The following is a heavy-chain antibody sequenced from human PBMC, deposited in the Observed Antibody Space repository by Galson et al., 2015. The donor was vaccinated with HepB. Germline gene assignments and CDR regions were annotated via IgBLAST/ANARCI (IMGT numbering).Heavy chain of an antibody. J-gene: IGHJ6*03. CDR1: GYTFTSYG. CDR2: ISAYNGNT. D-gene: IGHD3-3*01. V-gene: IGHV1-18*01. CDR3: ARERFRFLEWLPTSSALKKKRNYYYMDV. Sequence: SVKVSCKASGYTFTSYGISWVRQAPGQGLEWMGWISAYNGNTNYAQKLQGRVTMTTDTSTSTAYMELRSLRSDDTAVYYCARERFRFLEWLPTSSALKKKRNYYYMDVWGKGTTVTVSS.